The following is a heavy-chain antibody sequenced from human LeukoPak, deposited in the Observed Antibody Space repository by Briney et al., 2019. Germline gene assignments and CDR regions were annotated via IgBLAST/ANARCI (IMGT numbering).Heavy chain of an antibody. Sequence: ASVKVSCKASGYTFTGYYMHWVRQAPGQGLEWMGWINPNSGGTNYAQKFQGRVTMTRDTSISTAYMELSRLRSDDTAVYYCARDPRPTYYYDSSRPDYWGQGTLVTVSS. D-gene: IGHD3-22*01. CDR1: GYTFTGYY. CDR3: ARDPRPTYYYDSSRPDY. V-gene: IGHV1-2*02. J-gene: IGHJ4*02. CDR2: INPNSGGT.